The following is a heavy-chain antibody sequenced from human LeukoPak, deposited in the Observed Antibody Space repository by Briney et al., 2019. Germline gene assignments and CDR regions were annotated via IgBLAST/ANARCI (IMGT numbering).Heavy chain of an antibody. Sequence: PGGSLRLSCAASGFTFSSYSMNWVRQAPGKGLEWVSSISSSSSYIYYADSVKGRFTISRDNAKNSLDLQMNSLRAEDTTVYYCARAWTYYYDSSGFDLWGQGTLVTVSS. J-gene: IGHJ4*02. D-gene: IGHD3-22*01. CDR2: ISSSSSYI. V-gene: IGHV3-21*01. CDR1: GFTFSSYS. CDR3: ARAWTYYYDSSGFDL.